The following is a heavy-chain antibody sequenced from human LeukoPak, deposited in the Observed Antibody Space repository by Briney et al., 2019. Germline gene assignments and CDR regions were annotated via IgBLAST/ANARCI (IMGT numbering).Heavy chain of an antibody. CDR2: ISGSGGST. Sequence: GGSLRLSCAGSGFMFSSYWMSWVRQAPGKGLEWVSAISGSGGSTYYADSVKGRFTISRDNSKNTLYLQMNSLRAEDTAVYYCAKDENIVVVVAGPFGYWGQGTLVTVSS. V-gene: IGHV3-23*01. CDR3: AKDENIVVVVAGPFGY. D-gene: IGHD2-15*01. J-gene: IGHJ4*02. CDR1: GFMFSSYW.